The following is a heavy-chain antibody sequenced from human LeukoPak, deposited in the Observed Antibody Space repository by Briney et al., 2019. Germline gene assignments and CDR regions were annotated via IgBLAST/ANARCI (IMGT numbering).Heavy chain of an antibody. D-gene: IGHD3-10*01. Sequence: GGSLKLSCAASGFTFSSYAMHWVRQAPGKGLEWVAVISYDGSNKYYADSVKGRFTISRDNSKNTLYLQMNSLRAEDTAVYYCARGVRFYYGSGSYDYWGQGTLVTVSS. J-gene: IGHJ4*02. V-gene: IGHV3-30-3*01. CDR3: ARGVRFYYGSGSYDY. CDR1: GFTFSSYA. CDR2: ISYDGSNK.